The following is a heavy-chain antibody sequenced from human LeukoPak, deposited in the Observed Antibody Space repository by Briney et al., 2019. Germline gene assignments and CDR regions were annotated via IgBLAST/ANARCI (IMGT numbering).Heavy chain of an antibody. D-gene: IGHD2-2*01. CDR1: AGSIINSDYY. CDR2: IEFGGAT. CDR3: ARVESTRAIDY. V-gene: IGHV4-39*07. J-gene: IGHJ4*02. Sequence: SETLSLTCTVSAGSIINSDYYWAWLRQPPGKELEWIGSIEFGGATHYNPSVESRLSVSVDTSRNQFSLKLTSVTAADTAVYYCARVESTRAIDYWGQGTLVTVSS.